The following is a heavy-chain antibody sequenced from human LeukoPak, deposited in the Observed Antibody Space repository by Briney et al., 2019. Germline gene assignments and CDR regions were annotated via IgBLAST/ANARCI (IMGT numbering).Heavy chain of an antibody. D-gene: IGHD3-22*01. CDR3: ARYESSAYGIDV. CDR2: IYYSGST. J-gene: IGHJ2*01. V-gene: IGHV4-59*08. Sequence: NPSETLSLTCTVSGGSISSYYWSWIRQPPGKGLEWIGYIYYSGSTNYNPSLKSRVTISVDTSKNQFSLKVTSVAAADTAVYYCARYESSAYGIDVWGRGTLVTVS. CDR1: GGSISSYY.